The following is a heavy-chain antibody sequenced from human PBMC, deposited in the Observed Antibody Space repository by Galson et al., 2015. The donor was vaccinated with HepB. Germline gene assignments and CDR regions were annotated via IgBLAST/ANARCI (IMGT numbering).Heavy chain of an antibody. V-gene: IGHV3-9*01. J-gene: IGHJ6*03. CDR2: ISWNSGSV. CDR3: AKDKGSGSYYSYGYMDV. CDR1: GFIFDDYA. D-gene: IGHD1-26*01. Sequence: SLRLSCAASGFIFDDYAMHWVRQVPGKGLEWVSSISWNSGSVGYADSVRGRFIISRDNAKDSLYLQMNSLRAEDTAFYYCAKDKGSGSYYSYGYMDVWGKGTTVTVSS.